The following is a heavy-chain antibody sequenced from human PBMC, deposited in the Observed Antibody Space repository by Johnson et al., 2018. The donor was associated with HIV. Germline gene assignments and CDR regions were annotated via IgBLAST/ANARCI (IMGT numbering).Heavy chain of an antibody. Sequence: QVQLVEYGGGLVQPGGSLRLSCAASGFTFSDYYMSWIRQAPGKGLEWVSYISSSGSTIYYADSVKGRFTISRDNAKNSLYLQMNSLRAEDTAVYYCARDRHCGGDCYTDDAFDIWGQGTMVTVSS. CDR3: ARDRHCGGDCYTDDAFDI. J-gene: IGHJ3*02. V-gene: IGHV3-11*04. CDR2: ISSSGSTI. CDR1: GFTFSDYY. D-gene: IGHD2-21*02.